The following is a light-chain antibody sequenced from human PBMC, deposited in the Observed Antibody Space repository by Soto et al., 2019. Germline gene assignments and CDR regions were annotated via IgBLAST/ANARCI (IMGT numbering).Light chain of an antibody. CDR3: QQYKSHRRT. Sequence: DIQMTQSPSTLSASVGDRATITWRASQSISSWLAWYQQKPGKAPKLLINKASSLESGVPSRFSGSGSGTEFTLTISSLQPDDFATYYCQQYKSHRRTFGQGTKVDIK. V-gene: IGKV1-5*03. J-gene: IGKJ1*01. CDR2: KAS. CDR1: QSISSW.